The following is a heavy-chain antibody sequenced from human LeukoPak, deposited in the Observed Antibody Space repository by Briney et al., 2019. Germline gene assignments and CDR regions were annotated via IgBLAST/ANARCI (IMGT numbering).Heavy chain of an antibody. D-gene: IGHD2-2*01. CDR3: ARSLSPAAVALDY. V-gene: IGHV5-51*01. Sequence: GESLKISCKASGYSFSSYWIGWVRQMPGKGLELMGIIYPGGSDTRYTPSFQGQVTISADKSTTTAYLQWSSLQASDTAMYYCARSLSPAAVALDYWGQGALVTVSS. CDR1: GYSFSSYW. J-gene: IGHJ4*02. CDR2: IYPGGSDT.